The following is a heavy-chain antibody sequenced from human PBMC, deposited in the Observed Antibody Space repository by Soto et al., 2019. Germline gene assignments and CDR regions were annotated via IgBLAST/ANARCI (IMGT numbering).Heavy chain of an antibody. D-gene: IGHD4-4*01. CDR2: IIPIFGTA. J-gene: IGHJ6*04. Sequence: SLKVSCKASGGTFSSYASNWVRQAPGQGLEWMGGIIPIFGTAYYAQKFQGRDTITADESTSTAYMELSSLRSEDTAVYHCASSTVTTTYYSYYGMDDWGKGNTVTVAS. CDR1: GGTFSSYA. CDR3: ASSTVTTTYYSYYGMDD. V-gene: IGHV1-69*13.